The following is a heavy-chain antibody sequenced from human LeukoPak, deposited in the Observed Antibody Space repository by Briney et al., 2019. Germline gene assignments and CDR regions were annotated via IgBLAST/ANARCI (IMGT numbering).Heavy chain of an antibody. CDR2: INPNSGGT. Sequence: ASVKVSCKASGYTFTGYYMHWVRQAPGQGLEWMGWINPNSGGTNYAQKFQGWVTMTRDTPISTAYMELSRLRSDDTAVYYCARGYDCSSTSCYADFDYWGQGTLVTVSS. V-gene: IGHV1-2*04. D-gene: IGHD2-2*01. CDR1: GYTFTGYY. J-gene: IGHJ4*02. CDR3: ARGYDCSSTSCYADFDY.